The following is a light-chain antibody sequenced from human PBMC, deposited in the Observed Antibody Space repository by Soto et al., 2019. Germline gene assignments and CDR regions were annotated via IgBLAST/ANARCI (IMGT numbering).Light chain of an antibody. CDR2: DAS. Sequence: IVWTQSPGTLSWSPGERATLSYRASQSISNYVAWYQQKPGQAPRLLIYDASDRATGIPDRFSGGGSGTDFTLTISRLEPEDFAVYYCQQYNNWPRTVGQGTRLEI. J-gene: IGKJ5*01. CDR1: QSISNY. CDR3: QQYNNWPRT. V-gene: IGKV3-11*01.